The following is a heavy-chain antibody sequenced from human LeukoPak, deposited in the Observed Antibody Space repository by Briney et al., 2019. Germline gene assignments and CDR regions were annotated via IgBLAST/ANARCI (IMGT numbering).Heavy chain of an antibody. CDR3: ARTGAYGSGSYSIMGTFDY. CDR2: IIPVFGTA. CDR1: GGTFSSYA. D-gene: IGHD3-10*01. J-gene: IGHJ4*02. V-gene: IGHV1-69*06. Sequence: SVKVSCTASGGTFSSYAISWVRQAPGQGLEWMGGIIPVFGTANYAQKFQGRVTITADKSTSTAYMELSSLRSEDTAVYYCARTGAYGSGSYSIMGTFDYWGQGTLVTVSS.